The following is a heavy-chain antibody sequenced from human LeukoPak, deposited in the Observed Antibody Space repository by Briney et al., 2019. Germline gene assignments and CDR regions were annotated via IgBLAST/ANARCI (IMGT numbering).Heavy chain of an antibody. CDR2: ISSSSSTI. CDR1: GFTFSSYS. J-gene: IGHJ4*02. D-gene: IGHD4-17*01. V-gene: IGHV3-48*01. CDR3: ARSTITNGDYVSLCFDY. Sequence: GGSLRLSCAASGFTFSSYSMNWVRQAPGKGLEWVSYISSSSSTIYYADSVKGRFTISRDNAKNSLYLQMNSLRAEDTAVYYCARSTITNGDYVSLCFDYWGQGTLVTVSS.